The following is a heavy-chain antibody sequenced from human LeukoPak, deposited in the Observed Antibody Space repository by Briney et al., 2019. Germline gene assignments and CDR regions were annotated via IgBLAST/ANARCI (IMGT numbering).Heavy chain of an antibody. D-gene: IGHD3-3*01. V-gene: IGHV3-23*01. CDR2: ISGSGGST. Sequence: GGSLRLSCAASGFTFSSYAMSWVRQAPGKGLEWVSAISGSGGSTYYADSVKGRFTISRDNSKNTLYLQMNSLRAEDTAVYYCAKDRTPDDFWSGYEFAEYFQHWGQGTLATVSS. J-gene: IGHJ1*01. CDR3: AKDRTPDDFWSGYEFAEYFQH. CDR1: GFTFSSYA.